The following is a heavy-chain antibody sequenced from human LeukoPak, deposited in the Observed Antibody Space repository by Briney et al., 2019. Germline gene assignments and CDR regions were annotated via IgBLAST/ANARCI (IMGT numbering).Heavy chain of an antibody. D-gene: IGHD3-10*01. Sequence: GASVKVSCKASGYTFTSYAMHWERQAPGQRLEWMGWINAGNGNTKYSQKFQGRVTITRDTSASTAYMELSSLRSEDTAVYYCARPDGSGSYYPLSYWGQGTLVTVSS. CDR1: GYTFTSYA. CDR2: INAGNGNT. CDR3: ARPDGSGSYYPLSY. V-gene: IGHV1-3*01. J-gene: IGHJ4*02.